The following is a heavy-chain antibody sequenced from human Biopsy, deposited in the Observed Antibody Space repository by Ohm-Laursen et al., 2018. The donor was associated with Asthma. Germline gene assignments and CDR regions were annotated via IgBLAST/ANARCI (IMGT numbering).Heavy chain of an antibody. Sequence: GESLRISCNGSGYSFSNYWIGWVRQMPGKGLEWMGIIYPRDSDTRYSPSSQGQFTMSSDKSISTAYLQWSSLKASDTAMYYCSRRIYDIWTGSHHWYFDLWGRGTLVTVSS. D-gene: IGHD3-9*01. CDR2: IYPRDSDT. CDR3: SRRIYDIWTGSHHWYFDL. CDR1: GYSFSNYW. V-gene: IGHV5-51*01. J-gene: IGHJ2*01.